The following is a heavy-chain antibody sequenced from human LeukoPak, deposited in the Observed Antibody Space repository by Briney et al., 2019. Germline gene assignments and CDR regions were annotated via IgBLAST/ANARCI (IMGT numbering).Heavy chain of an antibody. V-gene: IGHV4-39*01. D-gene: IGHD6-19*01. Sequence: ETLSLTCTVSGGSVSDSRYYWGAIRQTPGKGLEWIGNMYYSGSANYNPSLKSRVTISIDTSKNQFSLKLSSVTAADTAVYYCARQSSYSSGWYFDYWGQGTLVTVSS. CDR1: GGSVSDSRYY. CDR2: MYYSGSA. J-gene: IGHJ4*01. CDR3: ARQSSYSSGWYFDY.